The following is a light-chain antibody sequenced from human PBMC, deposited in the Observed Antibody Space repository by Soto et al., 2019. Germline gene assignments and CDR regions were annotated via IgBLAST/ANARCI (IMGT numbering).Light chain of an antibody. CDR1: QTISSW. CDR2: KAS. V-gene: IGKV1-5*03. Sequence: DIQMTQSPSTLSGSVGDRVTITCRASQTISSWLAWYQQKPGKAPKLLIYKASTLKSGVPSRFSGSGSGTEFTLTISRLQPDDLATYYCQHYNRYSEAFGQGTKVE. J-gene: IGKJ1*01. CDR3: QHYNRYSEA.